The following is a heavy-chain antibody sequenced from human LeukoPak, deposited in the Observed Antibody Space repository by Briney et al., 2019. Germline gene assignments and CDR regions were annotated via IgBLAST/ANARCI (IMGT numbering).Heavy chain of an antibody. Sequence: GGSLRLSCAASGFTVSSNYMSWVRQAPGKGLEWVSVIYSGGSTYYADSVKGRFTISRDNSKNTLYLQMNSLRAEDTAVYYCATSVLGYCSSTSCPFDYWGQGTLVTVSS. J-gene: IGHJ4*02. D-gene: IGHD2-2*01. CDR2: IYSGGST. V-gene: IGHV3-53*01. CDR1: GFTVSSNY. CDR3: ATSVLGYCSSTSCPFDY.